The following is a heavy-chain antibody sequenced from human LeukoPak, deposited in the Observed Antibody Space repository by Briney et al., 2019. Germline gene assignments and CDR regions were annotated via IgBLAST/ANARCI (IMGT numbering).Heavy chain of an antibody. V-gene: IGHV1-69*04. D-gene: IGHD5-18*01. J-gene: IGHJ6*02. Sequence: GASVKVSCKASGGTFSSYATSWVRQAPGQGLEWMGRIIPILDIANYAQKFQGRVTITADKSTSTAYMDLSSLRSEDTAVYYCARGGDTAMVTINYYYYYGMDVWGQGTTVTVSS. CDR3: ARGGDTAMVTINYYYYYGMDV. CDR2: IIPILDIA. CDR1: GGTFSSYA.